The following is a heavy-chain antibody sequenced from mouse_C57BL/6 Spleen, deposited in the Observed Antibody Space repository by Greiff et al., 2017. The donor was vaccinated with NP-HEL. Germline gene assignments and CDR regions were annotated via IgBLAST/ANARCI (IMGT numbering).Heavy chain of an antibody. CDR2: ISDGGSYT. V-gene: IGHV5-4*01. CDR1: GFTFSSYA. D-gene: IGHD3-2*02. J-gene: IGHJ2*01. Sequence: EVQLVESGGGLVKPGGSLKLSCAASGFTFSSYAMSWVRQTPEKRLEWVATISDGGSYTYYPDNVKGRFTISRDNAKNNLYLQMSHLKSEDTAMYYCARVRSGYVGFDYWGQGTTLTVSS. CDR3: ARVRSGYVGFDY.